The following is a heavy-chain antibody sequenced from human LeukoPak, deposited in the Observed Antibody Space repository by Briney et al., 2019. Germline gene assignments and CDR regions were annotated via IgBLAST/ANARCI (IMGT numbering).Heavy chain of an antibody. D-gene: IGHD3-16*01. CDR2: IYTSGST. J-gene: IGHJ3*02. CDR3: ARRYGGVANRLAFDI. V-gene: IGHV4-4*07. Sequence: SETLSFTCTVSGGSISSYYWSWIRQPAGKGLEWIGRIYTSGSTNYNPSLKSRVTMSVDTSKNQFSLKLSSVTAADTAVYYCARRYGGVANRLAFDIWGQGTMVTVSS. CDR1: GGSISSYY.